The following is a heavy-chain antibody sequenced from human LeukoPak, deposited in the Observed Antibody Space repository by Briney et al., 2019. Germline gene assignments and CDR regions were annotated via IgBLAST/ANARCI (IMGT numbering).Heavy chain of an antibody. Sequence: RASETLSLTCTVSGGSISSYYWSWVRQPPGKGMEWLGYIYYSGSTNYNPSLKSRVTISVDTSKNQFSLKLSSVTAADTAVYYCARADYYDSSCFDYWGQGTLVTVSS. CDR3: ARADYYDSSCFDY. V-gene: IGHV4-59*01. CDR1: GGSISSYY. J-gene: IGHJ4*02. CDR2: IYYSGST. D-gene: IGHD3-22*01.